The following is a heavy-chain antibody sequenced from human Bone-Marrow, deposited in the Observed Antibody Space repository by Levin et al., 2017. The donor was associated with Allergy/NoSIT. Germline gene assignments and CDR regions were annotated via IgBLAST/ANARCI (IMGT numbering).Heavy chain of an antibody. J-gene: IGHJ4*02. Sequence: ESGPTLVKPTQTLTLTCSFSGFLLSTSGVGVGWIRQPPGKALEWLALIYWNDDKRYSPSLKSRLTITKDTSKNQVVLTMTNMDPVDTATYYCAKGGQLVFDYWGQGTLVTVSS. D-gene: IGHD6-13*01. CDR2: IYWNDDK. CDR3: AKGGQLVFDY. V-gene: IGHV2-5*01. CDR1: GFLLSTSGVG.